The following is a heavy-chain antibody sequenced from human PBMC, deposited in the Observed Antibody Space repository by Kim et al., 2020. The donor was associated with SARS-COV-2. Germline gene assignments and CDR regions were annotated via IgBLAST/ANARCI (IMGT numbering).Heavy chain of an antibody. CDR3: ARKLPGYYDSSGPESYDYYAMVV. D-gene: IGHD3-22*01. J-gene: IGHJ6*02. CDR1: GCTFSSYA. V-gene: IGHV1-69*13. Sequence: SVKVSCKASGCTFSSYAISWVRQAPGQGLEWMGGINPIFGTANYAQKFQGRVTITADESTSTAYMELSSLRSEDTAVYYCARKLPGYYDSSGPESYDYYAMVVWGQGTTHPVSS. CDR2: INPIFGTA.